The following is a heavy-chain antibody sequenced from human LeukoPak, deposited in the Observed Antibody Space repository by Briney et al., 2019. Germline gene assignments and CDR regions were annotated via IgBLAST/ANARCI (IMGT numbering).Heavy chain of an antibody. J-gene: IGHJ4*02. CDR2: INPNSGGT. Sequence: ASVKVSCKASGGTFSSYAISWVRQAPGQGLEWMGWINPNSGGTNYAQKFQGRVTMTRDTSISTAYMELSRLRSDDTAVYYCARIRSYYDSSGYYGYWGQGTLVTVSS. D-gene: IGHD3-22*01. V-gene: IGHV1-2*02. CDR3: ARIRSYYDSSGYYGY. CDR1: GGTFSSYA.